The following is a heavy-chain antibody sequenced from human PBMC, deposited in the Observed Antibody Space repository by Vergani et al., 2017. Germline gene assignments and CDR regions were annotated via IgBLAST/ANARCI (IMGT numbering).Heavy chain of an antibody. V-gene: IGHV4-59*01. CDR3: ARNMVRGVRYYCMDV. CDR1: GGSISSYS. J-gene: IGHJ6*02. D-gene: IGHD3-10*01. CDR2: IYYSGST. Sequence: QVQLQESGPGLVKPSETLSLTCTVSGGSISSYSWCWIRKPPGTGLEWIGYIYYSGSTNYNPSLKSRVNISVDMSKNQFSLKLSSVTAADTAVDYCARNMVRGVRYYCMDVWGQGTTVTVSS.